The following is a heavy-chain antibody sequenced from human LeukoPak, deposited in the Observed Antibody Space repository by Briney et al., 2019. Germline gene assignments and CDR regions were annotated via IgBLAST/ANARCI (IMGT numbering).Heavy chain of an antibody. CDR2: ISGSSNYI. Sequence: GGSLRLSCVGSGFSFSSYTMNWVRQAPGKGLEWVSSISGSSNYIHYIDSVEGRFTITRDNAKNSLYLQMNSLRPEDTAMYYCARDTGVAVAAASFDYWGQGTLVTVSS. J-gene: IGHJ4*02. CDR3: ARDTGVAVAAASFDY. D-gene: IGHD2-21*01. V-gene: IGHV3-21*01. CDR1: GFSFSSYT.